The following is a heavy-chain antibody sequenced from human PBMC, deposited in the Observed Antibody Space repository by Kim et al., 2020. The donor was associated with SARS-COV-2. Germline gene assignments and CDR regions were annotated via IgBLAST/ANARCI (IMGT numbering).Heavy chain of an antibody. J-gene: IGHJ4*02. CDR3: ARGRGRRDKGIAAAGTPLYYFDY. CDR2: INHSGST. D-gene: IGHD6-13*01. CDR1: GGSFSGYY. V-gene: IGHV4-34*01. Sequence: SETLSLTCAVYGGSFSGYYWSWIRQPPGKGLEWIGEINHSGSTNYNPSLKSRVTISVDTSKNQFSLKLSSVTAADTAVYYCARGRGRRDKGIAAAGTPLYYFDYWGQGTLVTVSS.